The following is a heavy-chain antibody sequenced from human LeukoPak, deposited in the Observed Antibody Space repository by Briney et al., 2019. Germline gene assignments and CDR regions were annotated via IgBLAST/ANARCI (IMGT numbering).Heavy chain of an antibody. Sequence: ASVKVSCKASGYTFTSYYMHWVRQAPAQGLQWMGIINPSGGSTSSAQKFQGRVTMTRDMSTSTVYMKLSSLRSEDTAVYYCARDRGDIAARTVKYYFDYWGQGTLVTVSS. CDR2: INPSGGST. CDR3: ARDRGDIAARTVKYYFDY. V-gene: IGHV1-46*01. CDR1: GYTFTSYY. D-gene: IGHD6-6*01. J-gene: IGHJ4*02.